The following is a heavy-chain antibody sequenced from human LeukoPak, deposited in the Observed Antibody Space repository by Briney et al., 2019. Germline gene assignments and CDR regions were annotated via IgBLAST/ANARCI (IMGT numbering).Heavy chain of an antibody. V-gene: IGHV1-8*01. CDR2: MNPSSGNT. D-gene: IGHD4-11*01. CDR3: ARGYDYLYAEYFQH. Sequence: ASVKVSCKASGYTFTSYDINWVRRATGQGLEWMGWMNPSSGNTGYAQKFQGRVTMTRNTSISTAYMELSSLRSEDTAVYYCARGYDYLYAEYFQHWGQGTLVTVSS. J-gene: IGHJ1*01. CDR1: GYTFTSYD.